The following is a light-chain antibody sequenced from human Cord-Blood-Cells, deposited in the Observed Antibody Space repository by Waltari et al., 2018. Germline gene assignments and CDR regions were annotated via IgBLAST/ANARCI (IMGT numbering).Light chain of an antibody. Sequence: QSVLTHPPSASGPPGQRVTIPCSGSSSNTGSNYVYWYQQLQGPAPKLLIYRNNQRPSGVPDRFSGSKSGTSASLAISGRRAEDEADYYCAAWDDSLSGRVFGGGTKLTVL. CDR2: RNN. CDR1: SSNTGSNY. J-gene: IGLJ3*02. V-gene: IGLV1-47*01. CDR3: AAWDDSLSGRV.